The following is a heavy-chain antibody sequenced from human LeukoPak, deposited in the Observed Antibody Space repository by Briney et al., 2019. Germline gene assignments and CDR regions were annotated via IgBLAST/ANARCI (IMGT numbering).Heavy chain of an antibody. CDR2: FDPEDGET. V-gene: IGHV1-24*01. Sequence: ASVKVSCKVSGYTPTELSMNWVRQAPGKGLEWMGRFDPEDGETIYTQKFQGRVTMTEDTSTDTAYMELTSLRSEDTAVYYCATDFYRGLQFDYWGQGTLVIVSS. CDR3: ATDFYRGLQFDY. D-gene: IGHD2/OR15-2a*01. J-gene: IGHJ4*02. CDR1: GYTPTELS.